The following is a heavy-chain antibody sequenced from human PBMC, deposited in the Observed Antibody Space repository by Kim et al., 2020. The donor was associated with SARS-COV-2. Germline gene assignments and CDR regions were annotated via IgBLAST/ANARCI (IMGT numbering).Heavy chain of an antibody. Sequence: GGSLRLSCAASGFTFSTYSMDWVRQAPGKGLEWVSYISNTGDMKYYADAVKGRFTISRDNAKTSLYLQMNSLRDEDTAVYYCGLDILTGYSFDYWGQGTLVAVSS. CDR3: GLDILTGYSFDY. CDR1: GFTFSTYS. CDR2: ISNTGDMK. J-gene: IGHJ4*02. V-gene: IGHV3-48*02. D-gene: IGHD3-9*01.